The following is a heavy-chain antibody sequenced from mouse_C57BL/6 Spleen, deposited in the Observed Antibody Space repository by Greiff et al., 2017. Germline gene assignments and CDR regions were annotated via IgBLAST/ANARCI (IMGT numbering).Heavy chain of an antibody. CDR1: GYTFTSYW. CDR2: IYPGSGST. D-gene: IGHD1-2*01. Sequence: QVQLQQPGAELVKPGASVKMSCKASGYTFTSYWITWVKQRPGQGLEWIGDIYPGSGSTNYNEKFKSKATLTVDTSSSTAYMQLSSLTSEDSAIYYCASLEHCDGRMDDWGQGTSVTVSS. CDR3: ASLEHCDGRMDD. V-gene: IGHV1-55*01. J-gene: IGHJ4*01.